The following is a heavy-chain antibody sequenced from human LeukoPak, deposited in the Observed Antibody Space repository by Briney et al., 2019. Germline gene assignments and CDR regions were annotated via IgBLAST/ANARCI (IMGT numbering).Heavy chain of an antibody. D-gene: IGHD3-9*01. J-gene: IGHJ4*02. CDR3: ARGSRVLRYFDWSYDY. CDR1: GFTFSSYE. CDR2: ISSSGSTI. V-gene: IGHV3-48*03. Sequence: PGGSLRLSCAASGFTFSSYEMNWVRQAPGKGLEWVSYISSSGSTIYYADCVKGRFTISRDNAKNSLYLQMNSLRAEDTAVYYCARGSRVLRYFDWSYDYWGQGTLVTVSS.